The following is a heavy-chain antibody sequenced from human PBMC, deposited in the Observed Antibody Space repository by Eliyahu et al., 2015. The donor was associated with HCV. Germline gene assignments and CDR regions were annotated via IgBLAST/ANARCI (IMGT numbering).Heavy chain of an antibody. J-gene: IGHJ4*02. CDR1: GGSISSYY. CDR2: IYYSGGP. D-gene: IGHD3-16*02. CDR3: ARGDYDYVWGSYRVTFDY. V-gene: IGHV4-59*01. Sequence: QVQLQESGPGLVKPSETLSLTCTVSGGSISSYYWSWIRQPPGKGLEWIGYIYYSGGPHYKPPLKSRVTISVDTSKNQFSLKLSSVTAADTAVYYCARGDYDYVWGSYRVTFDYWGQGTLVTVSS.